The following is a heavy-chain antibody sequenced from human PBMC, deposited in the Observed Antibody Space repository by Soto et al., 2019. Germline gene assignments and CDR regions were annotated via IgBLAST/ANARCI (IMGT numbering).Heavy chain of an antibody. CDR1: RFTFSSYA. CDR2: VEGSGADT. D-gene: IGHD6-13*01. Sequence: EVQLLESGGGLVQPGGSLRLSCAASRFTFSSYAMSWVRQAPGKGLEWVSLVEGSGADTYYVDSVKGRFTISRDNSKNTLYLQMNSLRAEDTAVYYCAKAGGSTWGTEYFQHWGQGTLVTVSS. CDR3: AKAGGSTWGTEYFQH. J-gene: IGHJ1*01. V-gene: IGHV3-23*01.